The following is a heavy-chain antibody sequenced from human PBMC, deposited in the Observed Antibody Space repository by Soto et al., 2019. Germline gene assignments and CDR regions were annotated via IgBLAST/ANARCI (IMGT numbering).Heavy chain of an antibody. CDR2: IKHSGTT. CDR3: ARGGRLRSPFGY. CDR1: GGSFSDYY. V-gene: IGHV4-34*01. J-gene: IGHJ4*02. Sequence: SETLSLTSAVYGGSFSDYYWTWIRQPPGKGLEWIGEIKHSGTTTHNPSLKSRVTMSVDTSKNQFSLNLPSVTAADTAIYYCARGGRLRSPFGYWGQGILVTVSS. D-gene: IGHD4-17*01.